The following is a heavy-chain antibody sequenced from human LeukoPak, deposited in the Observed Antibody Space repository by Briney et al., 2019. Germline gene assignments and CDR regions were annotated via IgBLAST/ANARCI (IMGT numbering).Heavy chain of an antibody. J-gene: IGHJ3*02. CDR1: GFTFSNAW. Sequence: GGSLRLSCAASGFTFSNAWMSWVRQAPGKGLEGVGRIKSKSDGGKTDYAATGRGRFTITREETKNKLYMHMKRLKTGDEYVCYCTTAPPIAAAGVLAFDIWGQGTIVPVSS. CDR2: IKSKSDGGKT. CDR3: TTAPPIAAAGVLAFDI. V-gene: IGHV3-15*01. D-gene: IGHD6-13*01.